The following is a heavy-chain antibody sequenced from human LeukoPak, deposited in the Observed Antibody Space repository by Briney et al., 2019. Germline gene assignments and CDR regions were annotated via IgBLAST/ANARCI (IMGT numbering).Heavy chain of an antibody. CDR2: LSYDGSNK. Sequence: PGGSLRLSCAASGFTFSSHGMHWVRQAPGKGLEWVAVLSYDGSNKYYADSVKGRFTISRDNSKNTLYLQMNSLRAEDTAVYYCAKSAYLKGYCSSTSCYPGDYFDYWGQGTLVTVSS. CDR1: GFTFSSHG. V-gene: IGHV3-30*18. D-gene: IGHD2-2*01. CDR3: AKSAYLKGYCSSTSCYPGDYFDY. J-gene: IGHJ4*02.